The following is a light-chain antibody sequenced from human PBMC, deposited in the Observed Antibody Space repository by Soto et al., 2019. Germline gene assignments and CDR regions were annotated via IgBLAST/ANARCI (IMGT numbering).Light chain of an antibody. J-gene: IGLJ1*01. CDR3: ASYTSRGTRV. CDR2: EVT. CDR1: SSDVGGYNY. V-gene: IGLV2-14*01. Sequence: QSALTQPAAESGSPGQSITISCTGTSSDVGGYNYVSWYQQRPGKAPKFMIYEVTNRPSGVSNRFSGSKSGTKASLTISVLQAEDEADYYCASYTSRGTRVFGTGTKLTVL.